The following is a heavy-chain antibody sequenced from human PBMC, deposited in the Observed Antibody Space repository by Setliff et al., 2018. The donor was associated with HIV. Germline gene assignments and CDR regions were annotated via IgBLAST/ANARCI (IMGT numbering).Heavy chain of an antibody. J-gene: IGHJ3*02. CDR3: AKDRSSGWDAFDI. CDR1: GFTFDDYA. D-gene: IGHD3-22*01. V-gene: IGHV3-9*01. Sequence: PGGSLRLSCAASGFTFDDYAMHWVRQAPGKGLEWVSGISWNSGSIGYANSVKGRFTISRDNAKTSLYLQVNSLRAEDTALYYCAKDRSSGWDAFDIWGQGTMVTVSS. CDR2: ISWNSGSI.